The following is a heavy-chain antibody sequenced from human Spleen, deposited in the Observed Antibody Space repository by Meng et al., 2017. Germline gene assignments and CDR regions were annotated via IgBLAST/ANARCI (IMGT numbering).Heavy chain of an antibody. CDR3: ARDQGVGYGSGENGMDV. D-gene: IGHD3-10*01. J-gene: IGHJ6*02. CDR2: INPNSGCT. CDR1: GFTFSSFG. V-gene: IGHV1-2*06. Sequence: GESLKISCAASGFTFSSFGMHWVRQAPGQGLEWMGRINPNSGCTNYAQKFQGRVTMTRDTSISTAYMELSGLRSEDTAVYYCARDQGVGYGSGENGMDVWGQGTTVTVSS.